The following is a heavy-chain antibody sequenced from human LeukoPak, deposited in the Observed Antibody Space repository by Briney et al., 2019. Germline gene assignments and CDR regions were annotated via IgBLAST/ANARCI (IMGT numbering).Heavy chain of an antibody. J-gene: IGHJ3*02. CDR3: ARRLTSSWYFAFDI. CDR2: INWNGGST. V-gene: IGHV3-20*04. D-gene: IGHD6-13*01. CDR1: GFTFDDYG. Sequence: PGGSLRLPCAASGFTFDDYGMSWVRQAPGKGLEWVSGINWNGGSTGYADSVKGRFTISRDNAKNSLYLQMNSLRAEDTALYYCARRLTSSWYFAFDIWGQGTMVTVSS.